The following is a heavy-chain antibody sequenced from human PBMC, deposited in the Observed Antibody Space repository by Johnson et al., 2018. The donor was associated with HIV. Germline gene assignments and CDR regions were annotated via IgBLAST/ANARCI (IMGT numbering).Heavy chain of an antibody. Sequence: VQLVESGGGVVQPGRSLRLSCAASGFTFSSYAMHWVRQAPGKGLEYVSAISSNGGNTYYADSVNGRFTISRDNLKNTLYLQMGSLRAENMAVYYCARCRDAYTLVNALDILGHGTMVTVSS. CDR3: ARCRDAYTLVNALDI. D-gene: IGHD5-24*01. J-gene: IGHJ3*02. V-gene: IGHV3-64*07. CDR1: GFTFSSYA. CDR2: ISSNGGNT.